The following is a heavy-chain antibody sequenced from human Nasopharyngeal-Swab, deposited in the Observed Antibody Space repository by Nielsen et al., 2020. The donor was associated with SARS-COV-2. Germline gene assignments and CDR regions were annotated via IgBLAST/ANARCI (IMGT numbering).Heavy chain of an antibody. J-gene: IGHJ4*02. CDR3: AILGWNYERHLDY. CDR2: IYPGDSDT. V-gene: IGHV5-51*01. Sequence: VRQMPGKGLEWMGIIYPGDSDTRYSPSFQGQVTISADKSITTAYLQWNSLKASDTAMYYCAILGWNYERHLDYWGQGTLVTVSS. D-gene: IGHD1-7*01.